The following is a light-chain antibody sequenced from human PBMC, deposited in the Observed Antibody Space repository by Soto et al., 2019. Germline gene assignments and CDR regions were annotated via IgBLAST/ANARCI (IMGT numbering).Light chain of an antibody. CDR3: QQYGSLSWT. J-gene: IGKJ1*01. Sequence: EIVLTQSPATLSLSPGERATLSCRASQSVSSYLAWYQQKPGQAPRHLIYGASTRATGVPDRFSGSGSGTDFTLTISRLEPEDFAVYHCQQYGSLSWTFGQGTKVEIK. CDR1: QSVSSY. CDR2: GAS. V-gene: IGKV3-20*01.